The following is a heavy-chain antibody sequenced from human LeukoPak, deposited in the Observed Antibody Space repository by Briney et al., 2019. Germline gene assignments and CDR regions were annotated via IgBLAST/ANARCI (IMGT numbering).Heavy chain of an antibody. Sequence: GGSLKLSCAASGFTFTKYWMHWVRQVPRKGLIWVSRINNEGNDTNYADSVKGRFTISRDNAKNTLYLQMNSLRAEDTAVYYCARGIYGNFDYWGQGSLVTVSS. CDR3: ARGIYGNFDY. V-gene: IGHV3-74*01. J-gene: IGHJ4*02. CDR1: GFTFTKYW. CDR2: INNEGNDT. D-gene: IGHD4-17*01.